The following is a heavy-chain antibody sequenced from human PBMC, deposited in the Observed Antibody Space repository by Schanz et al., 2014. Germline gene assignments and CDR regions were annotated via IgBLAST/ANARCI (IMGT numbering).Heavy chain of an antibody. V-gene: IGHV1-18*01. CDR1: GYTFTSYG. CDR3: ARDRRRYCSTASCLHDNWFDP. D-gene: IGHD2-2*01. CDR2: ISAYTNNT. Sequence: QVQLVQSGAEVKKPGASVKVSCKASGYTFTSYGITWVRQAPGQGLEWVGWISAYTNNTNYAQKVQGRVTMTTDTSTGTAYMELRSLRSDDTAVYYCARDRRRYCSTASCLHDNWFDPWGQGTLVIVSS. J-gene: IGHJ5*02.